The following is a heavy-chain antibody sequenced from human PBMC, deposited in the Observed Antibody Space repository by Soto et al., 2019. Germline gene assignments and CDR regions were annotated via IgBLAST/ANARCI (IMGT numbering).Heavy chain of an antibody. CDR2: IYHGEST. V-gene: IGHV4-4*02. J-gene: IGHJ4*02. CDR1: GGSFSSSDW. CDR3: ARLDKSLAKTFDY. Sequence: SETLSLTCAVSGGSFSSSDWWSWVRQPPGKGLEWIGQIYHGESTNYNPSLRNRVTISVDKSKNHFSLKLTSVTAADTAVYYYARLDKSLAKTFDYGGQGTLVPVSS. D-gene: IGHD2-2*03.